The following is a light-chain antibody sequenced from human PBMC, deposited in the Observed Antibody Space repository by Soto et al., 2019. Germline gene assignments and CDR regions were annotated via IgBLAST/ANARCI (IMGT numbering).Light chain of an antibody. Sequence: DVVMTQSPLSLPVTLGQPASISCRSSQSLLHSNAYNYLDWYLQKPGQSPQLLIYLGSNRASGVPDRFSGSGSGTDFTLKISRVEAEDVGVYYCMQALQTPITFGQGTRLENK. J-gene: IGKJ5*01. CDR3: MQALQTPIT. CDR2: LGS. V-gene: IGKV2-28*01. CDR1: QSLLHSNAYNY.